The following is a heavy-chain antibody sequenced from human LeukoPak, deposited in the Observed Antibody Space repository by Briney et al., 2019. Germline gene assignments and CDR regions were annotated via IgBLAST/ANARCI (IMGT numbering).Heavy chain of an antibody. J-gene: IGHJ4*02. Sequence: GGSLRLSCAASGFTLSSYAMSWVRQAPGKGLEWVSAISDTGNTYHADSVKGRFTISRDNSKNTLYLQMNSLRAEDTAVYYCARWITGMAYFDYWGQGTLVTVSS. CDR2: ISDTGNT. D-gene: IGHD1-20*01. V-gene: IGHV3-23*01. CDR1: GFTLSSYA. CDR3: ARWITGMAYFDY.